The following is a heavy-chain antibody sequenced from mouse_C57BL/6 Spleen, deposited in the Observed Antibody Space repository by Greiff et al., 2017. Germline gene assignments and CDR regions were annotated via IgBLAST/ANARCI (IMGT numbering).Heavy chain of an antibody. Sequence: VKLQQPGAELVMPGASVKLSCKASGYTFTSYWMHWVKQRPGQGLEWIGEIDPSDSYTNYNQKFKGKSTLTVDKSSSTAYMQLSRLTSEDSAVYYCARSEDYGSSRYFDVWGTGTTVTVSS. V-gene: IGHV1-69*01. CDR1: GYTFTSYW. CDR3: ARSEDYGSSRYFDV. J-gene: IGHJ1*03. CDR2: IDPSDSYT. D-gene: IGHD1-1*01.